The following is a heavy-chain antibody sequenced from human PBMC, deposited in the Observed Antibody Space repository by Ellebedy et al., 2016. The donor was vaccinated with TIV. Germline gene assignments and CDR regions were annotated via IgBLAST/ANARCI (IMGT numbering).Heavy chain of an antibody. CDR1: GGSLSGYY. D-gene: IGHD3-10*01. J-gene: IGHJ6*02. CDR3: ARGPRLFTMTRGVLRAMDV. V-gene: IGHV4-34*01. CDR2: INHSGNT. Sequence: SETLSLXXAASGGSLSGYYWSWIRQPPGKGLEWIGEINHSGNTDYNPSLENRVTVSVDKSKNQFSLILSSVTAADTAVYYCARGPRLFTMTRGVLRAMDVWGQGSTVIVS.